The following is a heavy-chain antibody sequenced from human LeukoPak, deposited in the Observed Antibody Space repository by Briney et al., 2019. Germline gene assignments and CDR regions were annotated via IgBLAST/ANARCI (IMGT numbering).Heavy chain of an antibody. CDR2: IHPGDSDT. CDR3: ARRYYDILTGPQKWFDP. CDR1: GYNFSGYW. V-gene: IGHV5-51*01. D-gene: IGHD3-9*01. J-gene: IGHJ5*02. Sequence: GESLKISCKVSGYNFSGYWIAWVRQMPGKVLECMGIIHPGDSDTRYSPSLQGQVTISADKSTSTAYLQWSSLKASDTAMYYCARRYYDILTGPQKWFDPWGQGTLVTVSS.